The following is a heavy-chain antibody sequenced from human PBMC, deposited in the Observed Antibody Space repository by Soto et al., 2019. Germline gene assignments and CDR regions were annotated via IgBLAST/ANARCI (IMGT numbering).Heavy chain of an antibody. CDR3: ARVPASTPLYCSGGSCYSRYYYYMDV. D-gene: IGHD2-15*01. J-gene: IGHJ6*03. CDR2: IYYSGST. Sequence: PSETLSLTCTVSGGSISSYYWSWIRQPPGKGLEWIGYIYYSGSTNYNPSLKSRVTISVDTSKNQFSLKLSSVTAADTAVYYCARVPASTPLYCSGGSCYSRYYYYMDVWGKGTTVTVSS. CDR1: GGSISSYY. V-gene: IGHV4-59*08.